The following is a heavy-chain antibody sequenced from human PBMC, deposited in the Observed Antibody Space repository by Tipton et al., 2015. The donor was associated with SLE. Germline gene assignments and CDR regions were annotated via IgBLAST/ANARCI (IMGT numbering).Heavy chain of an antibody. CDR3: ARYIVVVRYFDY. V-gene: IGHV4-61*02. CDR1: GDSISTGNYY. J-gene: IGHJ4*02. CDR2: IYPTLTT. Sequence: TLSLTCTVSGDSISTGNYYWSWIRQPAGKGLEWIGRIYPTLTTNYNPSLKSQVTISVDTSKNQFSLKLSSVTAADTAVYYCARYIVVVRYFDYWGQGTLVTVSS. D-gene: IGHD2-21*01.